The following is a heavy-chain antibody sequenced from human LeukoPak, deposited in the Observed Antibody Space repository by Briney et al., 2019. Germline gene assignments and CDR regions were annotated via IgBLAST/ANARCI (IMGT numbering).Heavy chain of an antibody. D-gene: IGHD6-19*01. V-gene: IGHV3-23*01. CDR1: GFVFSSQD. CDR3: AKDARRSSGWYFFDH. J-gene: IGHJ4*02. CDR2: ISDGGSRT. Sequence: GGSLRLSCAASGFVFSSQDMGWVRQAPGKGLEWVSAISDGGSRTYYADSVKGRCTISRDNSKNTLHLQMNSLRAEDTAVYYCAKDARRSSGWYFFDHWGQGTLVTVSS.